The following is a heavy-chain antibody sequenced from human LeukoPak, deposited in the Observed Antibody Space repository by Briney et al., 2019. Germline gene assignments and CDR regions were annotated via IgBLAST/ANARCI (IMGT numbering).Heavy chain of an antibody. D-gene: IGHD2-15*01. Sequence: HTGGSLRLSCTASGVTFGDYAMSWVRQAPGKGLEWVGFIRSKAYGGTTEYAASVKGKFTTSRDDSKSIAYLQMNSLKTEDTAVYYCTRENCSGGSCSNWFDPWGQGTLVTVSS. V-gene: IGHV3-49*04. CDR2: IRSKAYGGTT. CDR1: GVTFGDYA. CDR3: TRENCSGGSCSNWFDP. J-gene: IGHJ5*02.